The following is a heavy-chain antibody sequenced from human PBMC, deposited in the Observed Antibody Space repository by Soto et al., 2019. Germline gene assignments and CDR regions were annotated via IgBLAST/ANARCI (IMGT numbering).Heavy chain of an antibody. CDR3: ATLGIVVVAATLSSARWFDP. V-gene: IGHV1-24*01. CDR2: FDPEDGET. CDR1: GYTLTELS. Sequence: GASVKVSCKVSGYTLTELSMHWVRQAPGKRLEWMGGFDPEDGETIYAQKFQGRVTMTEDTSTDTAYMELSSLRSEDTAVYYCATLGIVVVAATLSSARWFDPWGQGTLVTVSS. J-gene: IGHJ5*02. D-gene: IGHD2-15*01.